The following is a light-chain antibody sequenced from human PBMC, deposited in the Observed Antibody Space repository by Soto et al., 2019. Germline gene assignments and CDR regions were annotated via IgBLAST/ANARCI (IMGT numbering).Light chain of an antibody. J-gene: IGKJ4*01. Sequence: DIQLTQSPSFLSASVGDRVTITCRATQGISTYLAWYQHKPGTAPKLLIYTASTLQSGVPSRFSGSGSGTDFTLTISSLQPEDFGTYYCQQVKSYPLTFGGGTKVEIK. V-gene: IGKV1-9*01. CDR1: QGISTY. CDR2: TAS. CDR3: QQVKSYPLT.